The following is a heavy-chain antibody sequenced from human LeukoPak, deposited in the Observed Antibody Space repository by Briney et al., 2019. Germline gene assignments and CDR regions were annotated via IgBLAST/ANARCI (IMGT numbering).Heavy chain of an antibody. CDR3: VGGSY. CDR1: GFTFDDYT. Sequence: GGSLRLSCAASGFTFDDYTMHWVRQAPGKGLEWVSLISWDGGSTYYTDSVRGRFTISRDNSKNSLYLQMNSLRTEDTALYYCVGGSYWGQGTLVTVSS. V-gene: IGHV3-43*01. J-gene: IGHJ4*02. D-gene: IGHD1-26*01. CDR2: ISWDGGST.